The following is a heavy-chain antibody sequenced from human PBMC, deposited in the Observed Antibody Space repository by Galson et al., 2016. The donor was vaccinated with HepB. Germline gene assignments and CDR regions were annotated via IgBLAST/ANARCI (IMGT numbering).Heavy chain of an antibody. CDR2: IYNSGST. CDR3: ARPNSDYYYGMDV. Sequence: SETLSLTCTVSGGSISTYYWSWIRQPPGKGLEWIGYIYNSGSTKYNPSLKSRVTISVDTSKNQFSVKLSSVTAADTAVYYCARPNSDYYYGMDVWGQGTTVTVSS. J-gene: IGHJ6*02. V-gene: IGHV4-59*01. D-gene: IGHD2/OR15-2a*01. CDR1: GGSISTYY.